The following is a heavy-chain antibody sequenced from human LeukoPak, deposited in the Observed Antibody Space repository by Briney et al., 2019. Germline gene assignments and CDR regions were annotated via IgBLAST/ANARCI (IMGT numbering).Heavy chain of an antibody. CDR2: IYTSGST. D-gene: IGHD3-9*01. CDR3: ARDHKSPQYFDPSGGENSFDP. CDR1: YGSISSYY. J-gene: IGHJ5*01. V-gene: IGHV4-4*07. Sequence: PSETLSLTCTVSYGSISSYYWSWIRQPAGKGLEWIGRIYTSGSTNYNPSLKSRVTMSVDTSKNQFSLKLSSVTAADTAVYYCARDHKSPQYFDPSGGENSFDPWGQGSLVIVSS.